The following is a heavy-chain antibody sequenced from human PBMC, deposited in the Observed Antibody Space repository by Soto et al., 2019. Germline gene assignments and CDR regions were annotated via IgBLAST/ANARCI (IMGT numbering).Heavy chain of an antibody. CDR3: ARDSPFYYDSSALGY. D-gene: IGHD3-22*01. V-gene: IGHV1-18*01. CDR2: ISAYNGNT. CDR1: GYTFTSYG. Sequence: ASVKVSCKASGYTFTSYGISWVRQSPGQGLEWMGWISAYNGNTNYAQKLQGRVTMTTDTSTSTAYMELRSLRSDDTAVYYCARDSPFYYDSSALGYWGQGTLVTVSS. J-gene: IGHJ4*02.